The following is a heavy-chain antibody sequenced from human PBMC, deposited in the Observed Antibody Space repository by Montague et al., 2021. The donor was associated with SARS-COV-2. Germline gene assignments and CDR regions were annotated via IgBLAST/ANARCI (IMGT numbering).Heavy chain of an antibody. J-gene: IGHJ5*02. D-gene: IGHD2-15*01. CDR3: SGGLKGFKYCGGGTCYRECWFDH. Sequence: SETLSLTCAVYGGSFSAYNWNWIRQCPGKGLEWIGESNHSGNTNYNPSLKSRVTISVDTSKKQFSLKLSSLTAADTALYYCSGGLKGFKYCGGGTCYRECWFDHWGQGTLVTVSS. CDR1: GGSFSAYN. V-gene: IGHV4-34*01. CDR2: SNHSGNT.